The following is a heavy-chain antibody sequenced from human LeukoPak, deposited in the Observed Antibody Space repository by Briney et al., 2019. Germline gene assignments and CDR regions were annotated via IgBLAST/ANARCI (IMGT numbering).Heavy chain of an antibody. V-gene: IGHV3-23*01. J-gene: IGHJ4*02. CDR2: ISGSGSGT. CDR1: GFSFSSHA. D-gene: IGHD3-16*01. Sequence: GGSLRLSCAASGFSFSSHAMNWVRQAPGKGLEWVSAISGSGSGTDYADSVKGRFTISRDNSKNTVYLQMNSLRAEDSAIYYCAKDEATSGGGLASWGQGTLVSVSS. CDR3: AKDEATSGGGLAS.